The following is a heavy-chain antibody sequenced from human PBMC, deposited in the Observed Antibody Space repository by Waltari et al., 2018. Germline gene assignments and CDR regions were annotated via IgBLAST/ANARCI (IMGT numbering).Heavy chain of an antibody. CDR1: GGTFSSYA. CDR3: ARDRVAWGAGSYYTLDY. V-gene: IGHV1-69*01. D-gene: IGHD3-10*01. CDR2: CIPSFGTA. Sequence: QVQLVQSGAEVKKPGSSVKVSCKASGGTFSSYAISWVRQAPGQGLEWMGGCIPSFGTANSAQNFQGRVTITADESTSTAYMELSSLRSEDTAVYYCARDRVAWGAGSYYTLDYWGQGTLVTVSS. J-gene: IGHJ4*02.